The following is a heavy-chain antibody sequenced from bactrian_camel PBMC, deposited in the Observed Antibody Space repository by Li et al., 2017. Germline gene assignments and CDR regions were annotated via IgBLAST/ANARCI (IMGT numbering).Heavy chain of an antibody. D-gene: IGHD5*01. CDR2: INSGGGST. J-gene: IGHJ4*01. CDR1: GFTFSSYA. Sequence: QLVESGGGLVQPGGSLRLSCAASGFTFSSYAMSWVRQAPGKGLEWVSAINSGGGSTYYADSVKGRFTISRDNAKNTLYLQMNSLKSEDTGLYYCATRARTSRTSYTYWGQGTQVTVS. CDR3: ATRARTSRTSYTY. V-gene: IGHV3S31*01.